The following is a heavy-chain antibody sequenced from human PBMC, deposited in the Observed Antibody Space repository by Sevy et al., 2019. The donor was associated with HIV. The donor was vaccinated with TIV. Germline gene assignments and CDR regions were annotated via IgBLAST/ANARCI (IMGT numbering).Heavy chain of an antibody. CDR2: INPKTGGT. CDR1: GYTFTDFY. J-gene: IGHJ2*01. Sequence: ASVKVSCKASGYTFTDFYIHWVRQAPGQGLEWMGWINPKTGGTNNEQKFQDRVTMSRDTSISTHFIEMTRLRSDDTAVYYCARGIAAGGTDWYFDLRGRGTLVTVSS. CDR3: ARGIAAGGTDWYFDL. D-gene: IGHD6-13*01. V-gene: IGHV1-2*02.